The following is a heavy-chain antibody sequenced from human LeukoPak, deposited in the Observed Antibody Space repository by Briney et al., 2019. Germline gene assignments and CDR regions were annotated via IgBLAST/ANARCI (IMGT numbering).Heavy chain of an antibody. J-gene: IGHJ6*02. CDR3: AKDERYYGMDV. CDR1: GFTFSSYG. CDR2: ISYDGSNK. Sequence: PGGSLRLSCAASGFTFSSYGMHWVRQAPGKGLEWVAVISYDGSNKHYADSVKGRFTISRDNSKNTLYLQMNSLRAEDTAVYYCAKDERYYGMDVWGQGTTVTVSS. V-gene: IGHV3-30*18.